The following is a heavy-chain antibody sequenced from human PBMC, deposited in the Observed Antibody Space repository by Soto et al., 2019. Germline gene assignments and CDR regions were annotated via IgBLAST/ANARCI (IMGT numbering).Heavy chain of an antibody. V-gene: IGHV3-43*01. CDR2: ISWDGGST. CDR3: AKENHPPNWNWTPYYYGMDV. J-gene: IGHJ6*02. CDR1: GFTFDDYT. Sequence: GGSLRLSCAASGFTFDDYTMHWVRQAPGKGLEWVSLISWDGGSTYYADSVKGRFTISRDNSKNSLYLQMNSLRTEDTALYYCAKENHPPNWNWTPYYYGMDVWGQGTTVTVSS. D-gene: IGHD1-7*01.